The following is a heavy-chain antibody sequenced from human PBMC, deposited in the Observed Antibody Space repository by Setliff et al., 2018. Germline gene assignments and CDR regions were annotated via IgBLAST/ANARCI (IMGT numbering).Heavy chain of an antibody. Sequence: PSETLSLTCTVSGGSVSTYYWTWIRQPPGKGLEWIGFVYNSGSTTYNPSLKSRVTMSVDTSKNQFSLRLSSVTAADTAVYYCARDHAPVPTARQVYYSLDVWGKGTTVTVSS. CDR1: GGSVSTYY. CDR3: ARDHAPVPTARQVYYSLDV. D-gene: IGHD2-2*01. V-gene: IGHV4-4*08. J-gene: IGHJ6*03. CDR2: VYNSGST.